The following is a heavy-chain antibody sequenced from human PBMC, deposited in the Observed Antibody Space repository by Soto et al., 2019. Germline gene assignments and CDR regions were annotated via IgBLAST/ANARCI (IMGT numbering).Heavy chain of an antibody. J-gene: IGHJ5*02. Sequence: EVRLFQSGGGLVQPGGSLRLSCAASGFTFTNYVMSWVRQAPGKGLEWVSAINGAASRTYYADSVKGRFTISRDNSKNTIYLQMNSLRAEDTAVYFCAKEVTVTNAWGQGTLVTVSS. V-gene: IGHV3-23*01. D-gene: IGHD4-4*01. CDR1: GFTFTNYV. CDR2: INGAASRT. CDR3: AKEVTVTNA.